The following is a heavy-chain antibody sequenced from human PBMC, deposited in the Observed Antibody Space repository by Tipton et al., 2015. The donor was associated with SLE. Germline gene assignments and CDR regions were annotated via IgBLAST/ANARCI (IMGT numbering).Heavy chain of an antibody. J-gene: IGHJ6*03. V-gene: IGHV3-30*02. CDR3: ASVGSYYYYYMDV. Sequence: SLRLSCAASGFTFSSYGMHWVRQAPGKGLEGVAFIRYDGSNKYYADSVKGRFTISRDNSKNTLYLQMNSLRAEDTAVYYCASVGSYYYYYMDVWGKGTTVTVSS. D-gene: IGHD3-10*01. CDR2: IRYDGSNK. CDR1: GFTFSSYG.